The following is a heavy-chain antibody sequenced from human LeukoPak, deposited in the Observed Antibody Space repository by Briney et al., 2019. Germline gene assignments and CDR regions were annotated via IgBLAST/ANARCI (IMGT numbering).Heavy chain of an antibody. CDR1: GYTFTGYY. CDR2: INPNSGGT. V-gene: IGHV1-2*02. J-gene: IGHJ4*02. D-gene: IGHD3-3*01. Sequence: ASVKVSCKASGYTFTGYYMHWVLQAPGQGLEWMGWINPNSGGTNYAQKFQGRVTMTRDTSISTAYMELSRLRSDDTAVYYCATSSYDFWSGTPRSPDYWGQGTQVTVSS. CDR3: ATSSYDFWSGTPRSPDY.